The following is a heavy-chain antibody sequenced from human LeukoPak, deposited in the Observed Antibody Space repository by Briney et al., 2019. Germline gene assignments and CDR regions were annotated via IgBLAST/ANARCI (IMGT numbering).Heavy chain of an antibody. CDR2: TIPILGIA. Sequence: SVKVSCKASGGTFSSYAISWVRQAPGQGLEWMGRTIPILGIANYAQKFQGRVAITADKSTSTAYMELSSLRSEDTAVYYCARGGIQYKNWFDPWGQGTLVTVSS. D-gene: IGHD1-14*01. CDR3: ARGGIQYKNWFDP. J-gene: IGHJ5*02. CDR1: GGTFSSYA. V-gene: IGHV1-69*04.